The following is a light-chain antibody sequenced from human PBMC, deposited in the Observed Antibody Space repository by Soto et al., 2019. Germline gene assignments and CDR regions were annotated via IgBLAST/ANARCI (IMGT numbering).Light chain of an antibody. CDR1: QSVSSY. Sequence: EIVLTQSPATLSLSPGERATLSCRASQSVSSYLAWYQHKPGQAPRLLIYDASKRATGIPARFSGSGSGTDFTLTFSSLEPEDFAVYYCQQRSNWPPTWTFGQGTRVEIK. CDR3: QQRSNWPPTWT. V-gene: IGKV3-11*01. CDR2: DAS. J-gene: IGKJ1*01.